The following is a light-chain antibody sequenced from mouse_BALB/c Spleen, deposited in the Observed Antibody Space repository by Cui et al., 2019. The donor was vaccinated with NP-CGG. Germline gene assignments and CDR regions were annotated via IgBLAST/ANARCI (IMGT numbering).Light chain of an antibody. J-gene: IGLJ1*01. V-gene: IGLV1*01. CDR2: GTN. CDR1: TGDVTTSNY. Sequence: HAVVTQESALTTSPGETVTLTCRSSTGDVTTSNYANWVQEKPDHLFTGLIGGTNNRAPGVTARFSGSLIGDKAALTITGAQTEDEAIYFCALWYSNHWVFGGGTKLTVL. CDR3: ALWYSNHWV.